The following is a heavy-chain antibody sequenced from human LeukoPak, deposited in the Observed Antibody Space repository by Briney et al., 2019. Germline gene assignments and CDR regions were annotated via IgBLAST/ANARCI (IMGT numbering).Heavy chain of an antibody. V-gene: IGHV3-66*01. J-gene: IGHJ4*02. D-gene: IGHD6-19*01. CDR1: GFTVSSRY. CDR3: ARDIGGSSGWWDFDS. CDR2: IDSGGHT. Sequence: GGSLRLSCAASGFTVSSRYMSWVRQAPGKGLEWVSAIDSGGHTYYADSVKGRFTISRDNSKNKLHLQINSLKAEDTAVYYCARDIGGSSGWWDFDSWGQGTLVTVSS.